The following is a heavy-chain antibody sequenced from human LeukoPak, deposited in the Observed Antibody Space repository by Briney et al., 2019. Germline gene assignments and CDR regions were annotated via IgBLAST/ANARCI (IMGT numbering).Heavy chain of an antibody. V-gene: IGHV4-39*01. J-gene: IGHJ6*03. Sequence: SETLSLTCTVSDGSIISSSYYWGWIRQPPGEGVEWMGSIYYSGSTYYNPSPKSRVTISVDTSKNQFSLKLSSVTAADTAVYYCARHLYGSGSCYLDVWGKGTTVTVSS. CDR2: IYYSGST. D-gene: IGHD3-10*01. CDR1: DGSIISSSYY. CDR3: ARHLYGSGSCYLDV.